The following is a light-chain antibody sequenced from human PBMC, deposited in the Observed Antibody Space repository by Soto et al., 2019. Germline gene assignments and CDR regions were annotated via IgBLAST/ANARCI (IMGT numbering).Light chain of an antibody. CDR1: SSDVGAYNY. Sequence: QFALTQPASVSGSPGQSITISCTGTSSDVGAYNYVSWYQQHPGKAPKLMIYEVSNRPSGVSHRFSGSKSDNTASLTISGLQTDDEADYYCSSYTSSRTLVFGTGTKATVL. CDR2: EVS. V-gene: IGLV2-14*01. CDR3: SSYTSSRTLV. J-gene: IGLJ1*01.